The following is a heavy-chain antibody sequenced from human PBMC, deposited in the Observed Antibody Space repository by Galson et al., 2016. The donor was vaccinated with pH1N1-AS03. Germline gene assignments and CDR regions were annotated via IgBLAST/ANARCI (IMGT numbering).Heavy chain of an antibody. V-gene: IGHV2-70*11. CDR2: IDWDDDK. Sequence: PALVKPTQTLTLTCAISGFSLTTSGMCVNWIRQPPGKALEWLARIDWDDDKYFSTSLKTRLTISRDTSKNHVGLTLTNMGPEDTGTYYCARGIRPYYYAMDVWGQGTTVTVSS. CDR3: ARGIRPYYYAMDV. CDR1: GFSLTTSGMC. J-gene: IGHJ6*02. D-gene: IGHD3-3*02.